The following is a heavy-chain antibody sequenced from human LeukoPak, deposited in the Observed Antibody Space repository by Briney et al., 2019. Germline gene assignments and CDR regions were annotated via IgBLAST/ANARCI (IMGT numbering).Heavy chain of an antibody. CDR1: SGSISSYY. Sequence: SETLSLTCTVSSGSISSYYWSWIQQPAGKGLEWIGRIYTSGSTNYNPSLKSRVTMSVDTSKNQFSLKLSSVTAADTAVYYCARTYYDILTGYSYYYMDVWGKGTTVTVSS. V-gene: IGHV4-4*07. CDR2: IYTSGST. CDR3: ARTYYDILTGYSYYYMDV. D-gene: IGHD3-9*01. J-gene: IGHJ6*03.